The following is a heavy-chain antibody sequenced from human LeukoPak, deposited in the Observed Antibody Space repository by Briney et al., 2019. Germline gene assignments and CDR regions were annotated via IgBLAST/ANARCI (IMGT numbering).Heavy chain of an antibody. CDR3: ARGGGVLRYFDWPIDY. CDR1: GFTFSSYW. CDR2: INSDGSRT. Sequence: GGSLRLSCAASGFTFSSYWMHWVRQAPGKGLVWVSRINSDGSRTSYADSVKGRFTISRDNAKNTLYLQMNSLRAEDTAVYYCARGGGVLRYFDWPIDYWGQGTLVTVSS. V-gene: IGHV3-74*01. J-gene: IGHJ4*02. D-gene: IGHD3-9*01.